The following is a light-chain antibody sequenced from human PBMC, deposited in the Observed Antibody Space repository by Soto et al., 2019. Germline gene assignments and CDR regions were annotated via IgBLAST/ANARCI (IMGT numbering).Light chain of an antibody. J-gene: IGKJ5*01. Sequence: EIVLSQSPATLSLTQGERATLSCRASQSISTSLDWYQHKPGQAPRVLIYDASNRATGIPARFSGSGSGTDFTLTISSLEPEDFAVYYCQQRSNWPPITFGQGTRLEIK. V-gene: IGKV3-11*01. CDR2: DAS. CDR1: QSISTS. CDR3: QQRSNWPPIT.